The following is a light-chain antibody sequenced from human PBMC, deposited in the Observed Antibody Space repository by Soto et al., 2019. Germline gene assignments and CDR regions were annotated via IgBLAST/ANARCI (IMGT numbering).Light chain of an antibody. CDR2: GAS. Sequence: EVVLAQSPGTLSLSPGERATFSCRASESIRGSQLAWYQQKPGQAPRLLIYGASNRATGIPDRFSGSGSGTDFTLTISRLEPEDFAVYYCQYSGRSSTYTFGQGTKLEI. CDR1: ESIRGSQ. V-gene: IGKV3-20*01. CDR3: QYSGRSSTYT. J-gene: IGKJ2*01.